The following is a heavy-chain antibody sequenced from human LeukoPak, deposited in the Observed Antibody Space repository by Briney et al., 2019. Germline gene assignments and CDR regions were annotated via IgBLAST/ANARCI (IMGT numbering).Heavy chain of an antibody. CDR1: GFTFSSYW. CDR3: ARDLVSPLSAVAEHYFDY. D-gene: IGHD6-19*01. Sequence: QPGGSLRLSCAASGFTFSSYWMSWVRQAPGKGLEWVANIKQDGSEKYYVDSVKGRFTISRDNAKNSLYLQMNSLRAEDTAGYYCARDLVSPLSAVAEHYFDYWGQGTLVTVSS. CDR2: IKQDGSEK. J-gene: IGHJ4*02. V-gene: IGHV3-7*01.